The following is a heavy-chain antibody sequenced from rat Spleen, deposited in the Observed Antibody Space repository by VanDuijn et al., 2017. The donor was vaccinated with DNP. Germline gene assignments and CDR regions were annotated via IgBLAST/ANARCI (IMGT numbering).Heavy chain of an antibody. D-gene: IGHD1-7*01. CDR1: GSSITSNY. CDR2: ISYSGST. V-gene: IGHV3-1*01. CDR3: ARWTRYFDY. Sequence: EVQLQESGSGLVKPSQSLSLTCSVTGSSITSNYWGWIRKFPGNKLEYIGHISYSGSTNYNPSLRSRLSITRDTSKNLFFLHLNSVTTEDTATYYCARWTRYFDYWGQGVMVTVSS. J-gene: IGHJ2*01.